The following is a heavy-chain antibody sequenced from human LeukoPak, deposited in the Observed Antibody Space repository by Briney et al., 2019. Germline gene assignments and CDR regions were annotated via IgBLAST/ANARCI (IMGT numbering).Heavy chain of an antibody. Sequence: GGSLRLSCAASGFSSSNYGMHWVRQAPGKGLEWVAVIWYDGVNKYYADSVKGRFTISRDMPKNTLYLQMNSLRAEDTAVYYCAREGIVATLDYWGQGTLVTVSS. CDR1: GFSSSNYG. CDR3: AREGIVATLDY. J-gene: IGHJ4*02. D-gene: IGHD5-12*01. CDR2: IWYDGVNK. V-gene: IGHV3-33*01.